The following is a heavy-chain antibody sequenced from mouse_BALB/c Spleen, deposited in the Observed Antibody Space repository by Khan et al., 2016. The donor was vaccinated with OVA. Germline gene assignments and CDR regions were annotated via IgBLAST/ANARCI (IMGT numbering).Heavy chain of an antibody. V-gene: IGHV5-6*01. CDR1: GFTFISYS. J-gene: IGHJ3*01. CDR2: ISSGGDYT. CDR3: ASHLTGSFDY. Sequence: EVMLVESGGDLVKPGGSLKLSCAASGFTFISYSMSWVRQTPDKRLEWVASISSGGDYTYYPDSVKGRFTFSRDNADNALYLQMSSLRSEDTAMYYCASHLTGSFDYWGQGTLVTVSA. D-gene: IGHD4-1*01.